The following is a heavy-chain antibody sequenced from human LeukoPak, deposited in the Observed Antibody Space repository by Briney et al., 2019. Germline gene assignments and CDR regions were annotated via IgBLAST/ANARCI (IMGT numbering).Heavy chain of an antibody. CDR1: GYTFTSYG. J-gene: IGHJ5*02. V-gene: IGHV1-18*01. D-gene: IGHD3-22*01. CDR2: ISAYNGNT. Sequence: ASVRVSCKASGYTFTSYGISWVRQVPGQGLEWMGWISAYNGNTNYAQKLQGRVTMTTDTSTSTAYMELRSLRSDDTAVYYCARGENYYYDSSGYFNWFDPWGQGTLVTVSS. CDR3: ARGENYYYDSSGYFNWFDP.